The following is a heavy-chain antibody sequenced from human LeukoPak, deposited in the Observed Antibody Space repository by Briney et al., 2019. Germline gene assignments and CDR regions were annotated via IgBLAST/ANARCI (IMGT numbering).Heavy chain of an antibody. J-gene: IGHJ3*01. CDR3: AREADAAFDV. CDR1: GFPFRAYS. Sequence: GGSLRLSCAASGFPFRAYSMNWVRQAPGKGLEWVSNISSTLGSIFYADSVKGRFTISRDNAKNSLFLQMSILTSEDTGVYYFAREADAAFDVWGQGTMVFVSS. D-gene: IGHD5-24*01. CDR2: ISSTLGSI. V-gene: IGHV3-48*01.